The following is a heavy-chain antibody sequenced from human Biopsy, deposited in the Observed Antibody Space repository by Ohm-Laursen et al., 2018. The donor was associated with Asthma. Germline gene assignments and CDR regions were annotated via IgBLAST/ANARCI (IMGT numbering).Heavy chain of an antibody. CDR3: ARQSGQDYGDSSGFDI. Sequence: SSLRLSCTASGFTFSNSGMHWVRQGPGKGLEWVALVSSDGHNKYYEDSVKGRFTISRDNSRNRLYLQINRLTVEDSAVYFCARQSGQDYGDSSGFDIWGQGTEVAVSS. CDR1: GFTFSNSG. D-gene: IGHD3-22*01. V-gene: IGHV3-30*03. J-gene: IGHJ3*02. CDR2: VSSDGHNK.